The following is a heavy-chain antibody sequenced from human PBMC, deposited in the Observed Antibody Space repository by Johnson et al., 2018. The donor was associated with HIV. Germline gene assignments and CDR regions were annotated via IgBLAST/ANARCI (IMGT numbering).Heavy chain of an antibody. D-gene: IGHD3-22*01. CDR2: ISYDGSNK. Sequence: QVQLVESGGGLVQPGRSLRLSCVASGFRFSNYGIHWVRQAPGKGLEWVAVISYDGSNKYYADSVKGRFIISRENSKNTLYLQMNSLRAEDTAVYYCAREGDSSGMVFLDAFDIWGQGTVVTVSS. CDR3: AREGDSSGMVFLDAFDI. V-gene: IGHV3-30*19. CDR1: GFRFSNYG. J-gene: IGHJ3*02.